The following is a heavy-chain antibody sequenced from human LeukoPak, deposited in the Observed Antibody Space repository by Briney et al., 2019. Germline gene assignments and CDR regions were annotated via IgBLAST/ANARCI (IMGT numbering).Heavy chain of an antibody. CDR3: ARGVMATILAPFDY. D-gene: IGHD5-24*01. CDR2: IYTSGST. Sequence: PSQTLSLTCTVSGGSIRSGSYYWSWIRQPAGKGLEWIGRIYTSGSTNYNPSLKSRVTISVDTSKNQFSRKLSSVTAADTAVYYCARGVMATILAPFDYWGQGTLVTVSS. J-gene: IGHJ4*02. V-gene: IGHV4-61*02. CDR1: GGSIRSGSYY.